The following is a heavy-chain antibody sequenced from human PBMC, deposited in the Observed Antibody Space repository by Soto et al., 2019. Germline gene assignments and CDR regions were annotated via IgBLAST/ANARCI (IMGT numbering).Heavy chain of an antibody. CDR1: GDSIRSYY. Sequence: SETLSLTCTVSGDSIRSYYWSWIRQPPGKGLEWIGYIYDSGSTNYNPSLKSRVTISVDTSKSHFSLKLSSVTAADTAVYYCAGDRAYYESSGLYFDYWGQGTLVTVSS. CDR3: AGDRAYYESSGLYFDY. CDR2: IYDSGST. V-gene: IGHV4-59*01. J-gene: IGHJ4*02. D-gene: IGHD3-22*01.